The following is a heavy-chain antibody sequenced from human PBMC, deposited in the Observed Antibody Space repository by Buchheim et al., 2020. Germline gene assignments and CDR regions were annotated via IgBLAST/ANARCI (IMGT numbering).Heavy chain of an antibody. J-gene: IGHJ4*02. CDR2: VNPNGGGT. Sequence: QVQLVQSGAEVKKPGAPVKVSCKASGYTFTSYFIHWVRQAPGQGLEWMGVVNPNGGGTSYAQKFQGRVTMTRDTSTNTVYKELSSLKFEDAAVYYCARAVEAARGGYYFDYWGQGTL. V-gene: IGHV1-46*01. D-gene: IGHD2-15*01. CDR3: ARAVEAARGGYYFDY. CDR1: GYTFTSYF.